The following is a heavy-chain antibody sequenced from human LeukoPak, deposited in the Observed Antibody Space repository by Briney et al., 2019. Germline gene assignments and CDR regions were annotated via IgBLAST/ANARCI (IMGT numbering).Heavy chain of an antibody. D-gene: IGHD3-9*01. V-gene: IGHV3-23*01. CDR3: AKGGRPDWSPHY. CDR2: ISGSGGST. J-gene: IGHJ4*02. CDR1: GFTFSSYA. Sequence: GGSLRLSCAASGFTFSSYAMSWVRQAPGKGLEWVSAISGSGGSTYYADSVKGRFTISRDSSKNTLYLQMNSLRAEDTAVYYCAKGGRPDWSPHYWGQGTLVTVSS.